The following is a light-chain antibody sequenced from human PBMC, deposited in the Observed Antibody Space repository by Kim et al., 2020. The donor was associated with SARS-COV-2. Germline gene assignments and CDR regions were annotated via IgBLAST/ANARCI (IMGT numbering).Light chain of an antibody. CDR1: SGSIARNY. CDR2: EDN. CDR3: QSYDSSNVV. V-gene: IGLV6-57*03. Sequence: KTVTISCTRSSGSIARNYVKWYQQRPGSAPTTVIYEDNQRPSGVPDRFSGSIDSSSNSASLTISGLKTEDEADYYCQSYDSSNVVFGGGTQLTVL. J-gene: IGLJ2*01.